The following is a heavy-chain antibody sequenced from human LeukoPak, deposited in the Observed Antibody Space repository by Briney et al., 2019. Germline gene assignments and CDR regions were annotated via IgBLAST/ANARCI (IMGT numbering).Heavy chain of an antibody. Sequence: RPSETLSLTCAVYGGSFSGYYWSWIRQPPGKGLEWIGEINHSGSTNYNPSLKSRVTISVDTSKNQFSLKLSSVTAADTAVYYCARGTDITMIVVPEGEAFDIWGQGTMVTVSS. CDR2: INHSGST. V-gene: IGHV4-34*01. D-gene: IGHD3-22*01. J-gene: IGHJ3*02. CDR3: ARGTDITMIVVPEGEAFDI. CDR1: GGSFSGYY.